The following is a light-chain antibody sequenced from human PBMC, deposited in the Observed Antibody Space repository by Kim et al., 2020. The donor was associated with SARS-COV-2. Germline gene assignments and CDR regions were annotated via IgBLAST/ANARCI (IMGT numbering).Light chain of an antibody. CDR2: WAS. CDR3: QQYYRTPYT. Sequence: DIVMTQSPDSLAVSLGERATINCKSSQSVLYSSNNKNYLAWYQQKPGQPPKLLIYWASTRESGVTDRFSGSGSGTDFTLTISSLQAEDVALYYCQQYYRTPYTFGQGTKLEI. V-gene: IGKV4-1*01. CDR1: QSVLYSSNNKNY. J-gene: IGKJ2*01.